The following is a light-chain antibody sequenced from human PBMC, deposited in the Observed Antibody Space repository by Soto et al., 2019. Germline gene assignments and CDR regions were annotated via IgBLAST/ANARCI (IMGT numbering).Light chain of an antibody. J-gene: IGKJ2*01. V-gene: IGKV1-39*01. CDR1: QRISSY. Sequence: DIQMTQSPSSLSASVGDRVTITCRASQRISSYLNWYQQKPGKAPKVLIYVASSLKSGVPSRFSGSGSGTDFTLTISSLQAEDFATYYCQQSYSTPYTFGQGTKMEIK. CDR2: VAS. CDR3: QQSYSTPYT.